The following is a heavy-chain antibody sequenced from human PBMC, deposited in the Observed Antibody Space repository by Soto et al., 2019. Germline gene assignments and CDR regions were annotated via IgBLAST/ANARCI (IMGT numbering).Heavy chain of an antibody. CDR1: GFTFSNYG. Sequence: PGGSLRLSCAASGFTFSNYGMFWVRQAPGKGLEWVAVIWYDGRNKYYVDSVKGRFIISRDNSKNTLYLQMNSLRAEDTAVYYCARDLGYYDFWSALDHWGQGILVTVSS. D-gene: IGHD3-3*01. J-gene: IGHJ4*02. V-gene: IGHV3-33*01. CDR2: IWYDGRNK. CDR3: ARDLGYYDFWSALDH.